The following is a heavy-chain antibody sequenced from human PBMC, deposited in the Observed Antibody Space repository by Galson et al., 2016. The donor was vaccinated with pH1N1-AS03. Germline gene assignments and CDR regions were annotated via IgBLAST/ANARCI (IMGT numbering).Heavy chain of an antibody. J-gene: IGHJ4*02. D-gene: IGHD1-1*01. V-gene: IGHV3-11*01. CDR1: GFTFDYFY. CDR3: ARNWNYFNL. Sequence: SLRLSCAASGFTFDYFYMSWIRQAPGKGLAWISFISTAGITTHYADSVKGRFTISRDNANNYLYLEMTSLRPEDTAIYYCARNWNYFNLWGQGVLVTVSS. CDR2: ISTAGITT.